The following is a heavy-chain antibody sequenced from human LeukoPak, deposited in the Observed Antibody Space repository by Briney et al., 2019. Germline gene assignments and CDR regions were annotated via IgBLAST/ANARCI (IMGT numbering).Heavy chain of an antibody. CDR2: ISSSGSTI. D-gene: IGHD1-14*01. V-gene: IGHV3-48*04. CDR1: GFTFSSYW. CDR3: AKQYRVQDYFYYYMDV. Sequence: GGSLRLSCAASGFTFSSYWMSWVRQAPGKGLEWVSYISSSGSTIYYADSVKGRFTISRDNAKNSLYLQMNSLRAEDTAIYYCAKQYRVQDYFYYYMDVWGKGTTVTVSS. J-gene: IGHJ6*03.